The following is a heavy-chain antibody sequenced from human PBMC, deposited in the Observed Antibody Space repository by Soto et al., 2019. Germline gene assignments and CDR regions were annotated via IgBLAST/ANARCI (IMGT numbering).Heavy chain of an antibody. CDR1: GFTFSDYY. V-gene: IGHV3-11*01. CDR3: ARRRRTDMDDIVLMHDFDF. D-gene: IGHD2-8*01. J-gene: IGHJ4*02. CDR2: INRNGKNK. Sequence: QVQLVESGGGLVKPGGPLRLSCAASGFTFSDYYMSWIRQAPGRGLEWLSYINRNGKNKDYADSVRGRFTISRDNAKTSLYLEMNGLSVEDTAVYYCARRRRTDMDDIVLMHDFDFWGQGTLVTVSS.